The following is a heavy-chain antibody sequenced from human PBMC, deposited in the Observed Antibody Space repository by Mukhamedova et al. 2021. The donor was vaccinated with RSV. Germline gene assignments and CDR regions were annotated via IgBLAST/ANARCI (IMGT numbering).Heavy chain of an antibody. D-gene: IGHD6-13*01. CDR2: IYYSGST. J-gene: IGHJ4*02. V-gene: IGHV4-39*07. Sequence: GSIYYSGSTYYNPSLKSRVTISVDTSKNQFSLKLSSVTAADTAVYYCASFSIAAAARLTDYWGQGTRVTVSS. CDR3: ASFSIAAAARLTDY.